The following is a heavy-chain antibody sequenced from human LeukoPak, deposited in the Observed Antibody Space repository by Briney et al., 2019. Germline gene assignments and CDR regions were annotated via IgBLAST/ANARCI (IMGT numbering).Heavy chain of an antibody. J-gene: IGHJ4*02. V-gene: IGHV4-39*07. D-gene: IGHD2-15*01. Sequence: ASETLSLTCTVSGGSIRSSYYYWGWIRQPPGKGLEWIGSIYDSGSTYYNPSLKSRVTISVDTSKNQFSLKLSSVTAADTAVYYCAREGTLGYCSGGSCYGLFDYWGQGTLVTVSS. CDR2: IYDSGST. CDR3: AREGTLGYCSGGSCYGLFDY. CDR1: GGSIRSSYYY.